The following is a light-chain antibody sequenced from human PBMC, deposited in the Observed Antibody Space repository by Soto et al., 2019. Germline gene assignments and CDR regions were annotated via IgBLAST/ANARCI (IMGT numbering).Light chain of an antibody. CDR2: DVS. Sequence: QSALTQPASVSGSPGQSITIYCTGTSSDIGSYNYVSWYQQHPGEVPRLMIYDVSNRPSGVSNRFSGSKSGNTASLTISGLQAEDEADYYCGSYTSDNTLVFGGGTKLTVL. V-gene: IGLV2-14*03. CDR1: SSDIGSYNY. J-gene: IGLJ2*01. CDR3: GSYTSDNTLV.